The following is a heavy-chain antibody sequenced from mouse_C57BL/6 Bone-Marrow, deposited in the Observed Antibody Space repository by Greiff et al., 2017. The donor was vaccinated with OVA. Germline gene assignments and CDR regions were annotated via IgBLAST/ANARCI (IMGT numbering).Heavy chain of an antibody. CDR2: IYPGSGST. J-gene: IGHJ3*01. D-gene: IGHD2-5*01. V-gene: IGHV1-55*01. CDR3: ARGDYSNPWFAY. Sequence: QVQLQQPGAELVKPGASVKMSCKASGYTFTSYWITWVKQRPGQGLEWIGDIYPGSGSTNYNEKFKSKATLTVDTSSSTAYMQLSSLTSEDSAVYYWARGDYSNPWFAYWGQGTLVTVSA. CDR1: GYTFTSYW.